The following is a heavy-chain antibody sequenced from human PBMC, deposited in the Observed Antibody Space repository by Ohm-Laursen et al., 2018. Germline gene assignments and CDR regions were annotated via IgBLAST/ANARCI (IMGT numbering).Heavy chain of an antibody. CDR1: GGSITSYY. J-gene: IGHJ6*02. D-gene: IGHD2-15*01. V-gene: IGHV4-59*01. Sequence: SDTLSLTCAVSGGSITSYYWSWIRQPPGKGLEWIGYIYFSGSTHYNPSFKSRVTISVDTSKNQISLKLSSVTAADTAVYYCARDRMDYYGMDVWGQGTTVTVSS. CDR2: IYFSGST. CDR3: ARDRMDYYGMDV.